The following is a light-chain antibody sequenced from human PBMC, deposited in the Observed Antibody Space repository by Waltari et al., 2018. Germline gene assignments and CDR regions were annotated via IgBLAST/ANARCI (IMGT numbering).Light chain of an antibody. CDR3: QKYNSAPWA. V-gene: IGKV1-27*01. CDR2: VAS. Sequence: DLQMTQSPSSLSASVGDRVTITCRASQDISNCLAWYQQKPGKAPKLLIYVASTLQYGVPSRFSGSGSGTDFTLTISSLQPEDVATYYCQKYNSAPWAFGQGTKVEIK. J-gene: IGKJ1*01. CDR1: QDISNC.